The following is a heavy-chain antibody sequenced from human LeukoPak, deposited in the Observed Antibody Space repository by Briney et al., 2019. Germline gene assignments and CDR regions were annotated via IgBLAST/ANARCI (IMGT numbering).Heavy chain of an antibody. Sequence: GGSLRLSCAASGFTFSSYAMHWVRQAPGKGLEWVAVISYDGSNKYYADSVKGRFTISRDNSKNTLYLQNSLRAEDTAVYYCARDVEDIVVATRFNWFDPWGQGTLVTVSS. V-gene: IGHV3-30-3*01. D-gene: IGHD2-2*01. CDR2: ISYDGSNK. J-gene: IGHJ5*02. CDR1: GFTFSSYA. CDR3: ARDVEDIVVATRFNWFDP.